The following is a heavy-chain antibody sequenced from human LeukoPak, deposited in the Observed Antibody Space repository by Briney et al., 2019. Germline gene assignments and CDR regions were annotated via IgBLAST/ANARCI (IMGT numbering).Heavy chain of an antibody. V-gene: IGHV3-30*04. CDR1: GFTFSSYA. CDR3: ARGPYYYDSSGYYYGDY. Sequence: PGGSLRLSCAASGFTFSSYAMSWVRQAPGKGLEWVAVISYDGGNKYYADSVKGRFTISRDNSKNTLYLQMNSLRAEDTAVYYCARGPYYYDSSGYYYGDYWGQGTLVTVSS. CDR2: ISYDGGNK. J-gene: IGHJ4*02. D-gene: IGHD3-22*01.